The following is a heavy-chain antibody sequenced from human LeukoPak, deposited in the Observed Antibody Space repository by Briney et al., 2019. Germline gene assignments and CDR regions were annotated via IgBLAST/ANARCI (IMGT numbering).Heavy chain of an antibody. Sequence: GGSLRLSCAASGFTFNSYSMNWVRQAPGKGLEWVSSISGSNSYIYYADSMKGRFTISRDNAKNSLYLQMNSLRAEDTAVYYCAKLESDDDRPGDYWGQGTLVTVSS. V-gene: IGHV3-21*04. CDR3: AKLESDDDRPGDY. D-gene: IGHD1-1*01. CDR2: ISGSNSYI. J-gene: IGHJ4*02. CDR1: GFTFNSYS.